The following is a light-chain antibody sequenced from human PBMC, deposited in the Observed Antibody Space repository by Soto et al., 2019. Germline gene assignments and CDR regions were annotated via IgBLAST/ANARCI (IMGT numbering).Light chain of an antibody. CDR2: GAS. V-gene: IGKV3-20*01. CDR1: QSVSSSY. J-gene: IGKJ1*01. CDR3: QQYNNWPGT. Sequence: EIVLTQSPGTLSLSPGERATLSCRASQSVSSSYLAWYQQKPGQAPRLLIYGASSRATGIPDRFSGSGSGTDFTLTISRLEPEDFAVYYCQQYNNWPGTFGQGTKV.